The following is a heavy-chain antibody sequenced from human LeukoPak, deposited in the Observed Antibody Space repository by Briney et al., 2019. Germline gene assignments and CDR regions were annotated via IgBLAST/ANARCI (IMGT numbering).Heavy chain of an antibody. D-gene: IGHD1-26*01. V-gene: IGHV3-7*01. CDR1: GFTFSTYW. Sequence: GGSLRLSCAASGFTFSTYWMAWVRQAPGKGLEWVANIKGDESARHQADSVKGRLTISRDNAQNSVYLQMSSLRGEDTAVYYCARDVGGSLDYWGQGTLVTVSS. CDR2: IKGDESAR. CDR3: ARDVGGSLDY. J-gene: IGHJ4*02.